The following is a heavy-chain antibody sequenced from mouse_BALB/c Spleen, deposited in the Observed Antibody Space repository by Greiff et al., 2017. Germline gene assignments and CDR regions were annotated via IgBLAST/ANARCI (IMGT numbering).Heavy chain of an antibody. J-gene: IGHJ1*01. D-gene: IGHD1-1*01. CDR3: ARELYARSWYLDV. V-gene: IGHV2-9*02. Sequence: QVQLQQSGPGLVAPSQSLSITCTVSGFSLTSYGVHWVRQPPGKGLEWLGVICAGRSTNYNSALMSRLSISKDNTKSQDFLKMNSLQTDDTAMYDCARELYARSWYLDVWGAGTTVTVSS. CDR2: ICAGRST. CDR1: GFSLTSYG.